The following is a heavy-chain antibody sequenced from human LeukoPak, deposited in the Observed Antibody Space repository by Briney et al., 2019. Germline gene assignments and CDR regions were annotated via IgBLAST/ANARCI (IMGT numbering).Heavy chain of an antibody. CDR2: INHSGST. J-gene: IGHJ4*02. CDR3: AASRYDYGDYVPLVY. Sequence: PSETLSLTCAVYGGSFSGYYWSWIRQPPGKGLEWIGEINHSGSTNYNPSLKSRVTISVDTSKNQFSLKLSSVTAADTTVYYCAASRYDYGDYVPLVYWGKGTLVTVSS. CDR1: GGSFSGYY. D-gene: IGHD4-17*01. V-gene: IGHV4-34*01.